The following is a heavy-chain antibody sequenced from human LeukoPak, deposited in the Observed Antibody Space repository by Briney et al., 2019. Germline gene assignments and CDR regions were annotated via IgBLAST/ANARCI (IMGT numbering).Heavy chain of an antibody. D-gene: IGHD3-22*01. CDR3: AGWSGDDYSGSYDY. CDR2: VSYDGRNQ. V-gene: IGHV3-33*01. CDR1: GFTFGGHG. J-gene: IGHJ4*02. Sequence: GGSLRLSCVGSGFTFGGHGMHWVRQAPGMGLEWLALVSYDGRNQYYADSVKGRFSISRDNYRNTVYLQMNALSAEDTAVYYCAGWSGDDYSGSYDYWGQGTLVTVSS.